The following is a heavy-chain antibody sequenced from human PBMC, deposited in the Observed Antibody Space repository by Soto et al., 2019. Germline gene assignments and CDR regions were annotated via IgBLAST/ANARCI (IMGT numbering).Heavy chain of an antibody. J-gene: IGHJ6*02. CDR1: GGSISSGDYY. Sequence: QVQLQESGPGLVKPSQTLSLTCTVSGGSISSGDYYWSWIRQPPGKGLEWIGYIYYSGSTYYNPSLKIRVTISVDTSKNQFSLKLSSVTAADTAVYYCARDVGGYDSYYYYYGMDVWGQGTTVTVSS. CDR2: IYYSGST. V-gene: IGHV4-30-4*01. D-gene: IGHD5-12*01. CDR3: ARDVGGYDSYYYYYGMDV.